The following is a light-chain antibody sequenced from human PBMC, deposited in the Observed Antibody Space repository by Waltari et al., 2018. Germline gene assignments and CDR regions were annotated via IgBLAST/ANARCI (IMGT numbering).Light chain of an antibody. Sequence: DILMTQSPSSLSASVGDRVAFTCRASRDIRSDLNWYQQKPGKAPHLLIYGASTLQSGVPSRFSGSGSGTDFTLIISSLQPEDFATYYCQQSFSTPQYTFGQGTKVEIK. V-gene: IGKV1-39*01. CDR2: GAS. CDR3: QQSFSTPQYT. CDR1: RDIRSD. J-gene: IGKJ2*01.